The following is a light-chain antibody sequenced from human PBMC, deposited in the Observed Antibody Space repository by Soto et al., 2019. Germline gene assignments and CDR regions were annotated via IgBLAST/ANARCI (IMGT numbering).Light chain of an antibody. CDR3: QQYDSWPPRT. CDR1: QYINTR. CDR2: QTS. Sequence: EIVLTHSPATLSSFPGDRVTLSCSASQYINTRLAWYQHRPGQAPRLLIYQTSLRAAGIPARFSGSGSGTEFTLTISRLQSEDFAVYYCQQYDSWPPRTFGPGTKVDIK. V-gene: IGKV3D-15*01. J-gene: IGKJ3*01.